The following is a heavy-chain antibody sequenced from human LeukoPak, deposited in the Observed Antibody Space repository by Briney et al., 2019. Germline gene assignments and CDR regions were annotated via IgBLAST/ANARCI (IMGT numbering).Heavy chain of an antibody. CDR3: ARDLSIAAAGRGGY. CDR1: GYSISSGYY. D-gene: IGHD6-13*01. Sequence: SETLSLTCTVSGYSISSGYYWGWIRQPPGKGLEWIGSIYHSGSTYYNPSLKSRVTISVDTSKNQFSLKLSSVTAADTAVYYCARDLSIAAAGRGGYWGQGTLVTVSS. V-gene: IGHV4-38-2*02. J-gene: IGHJ4*02. CDR2: IYHSGST.